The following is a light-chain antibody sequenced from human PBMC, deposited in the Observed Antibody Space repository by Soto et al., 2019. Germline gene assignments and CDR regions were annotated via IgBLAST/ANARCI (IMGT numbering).Light chain of an antibody. CDR2: SNN. CDR1: SSNIGAGYD. V-gene: IGLV1-40*01. CDR3: QSYDSSLSEVV. Sequence: QPVLTQPPSVSGAPGQTVTISCTGDSSNIGAGYDVHWYQQFPGTAPELLIYSNNNRPSGVPDRFSASKSGTSASLAITGLQAEDEADYYCQSYDSSLSEVVFGGGTKVTVL. J-gene: IGLJ2*01.